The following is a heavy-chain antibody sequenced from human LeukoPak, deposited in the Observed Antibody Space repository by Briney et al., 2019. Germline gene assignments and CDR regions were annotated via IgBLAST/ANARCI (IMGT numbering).Heavy chain of an antibody. D-gene: IGHD1-26*01. V-gene: IGHV3-72*01. CDR2: TRNKANSHTT. CDR3: ARARRGSYPSSDY. CDR1: GFTSSDHY. Sequence: PGGSLRLSCAASGFTSSDHYIDWVRQAPGKGLEWVGRTRNKANSHTTEYAASVKGRFTISRDDLKNSLFLQLNSLMTEDTAVYYCARARRGSYPSSDYWGQGTLVTVSS. J-gene: IGHJ4*02.